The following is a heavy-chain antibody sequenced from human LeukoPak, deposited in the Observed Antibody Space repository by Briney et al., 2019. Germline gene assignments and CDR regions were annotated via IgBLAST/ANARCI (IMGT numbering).Heavy chain of an antibody. CDR1: GFIFSSYS. D-gene: IGHD6-13*01. CDR2: ITARGST. J-gene: IGHJ4*02. CDR3: AKRGAAAATWLDY. V-gene: IGHV3-23*01. Sequence: PGGSLRLSCAASGFIFSSYSMNWVRQAPGKGLEWVSAITARGSTYYADSVKGRFTISRDNSKNTLFLQMNSLRAADTAIYYCAKRGAAAATWLDYWGQGTLVTVSS.